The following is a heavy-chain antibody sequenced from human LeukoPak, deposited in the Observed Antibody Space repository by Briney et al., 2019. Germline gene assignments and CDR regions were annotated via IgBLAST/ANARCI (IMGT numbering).Heavy chain of an antibody. D-gene: IGHD3-10*01. J-gene: IGHJ6*04. CDR3: ARGRRVLLWFGRSVDV. CDR1: GYTFTGYY. Sequence: ASVKVSCKASGYTFTGYYMNWVRQAPGQGLEWMGWINPNSGGTNYAQKFQGRVTMTRDTSISTAYMELSRLRSDDTAVYYCARGRRVLLWFGRSVDVWGKGTTVTVSS. V-gene: IGHV1-2*02. CDR2: INPNSGGT.